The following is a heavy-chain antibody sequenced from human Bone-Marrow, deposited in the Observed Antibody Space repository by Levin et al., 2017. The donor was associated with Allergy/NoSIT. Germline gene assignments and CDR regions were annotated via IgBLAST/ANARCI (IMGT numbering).Heavy chain of an antibody. CDR2: IKQDGSEK. V-gene: IGHV3-7*01. CDR1: GFTFSSYS. CDR3: ARDAPHYYESGGYYYHDY. Sequence: PGGSLRLSCVTSGFTFSSYSMSWVRQVPGKGLEWVANIKQDGSEKDYLDSVKGRFTVSRDNAKKSLYLQMNSLRAEDTAVFYCARDAPHYYESGGYYYHDYWGQGTLVTVSS. J-gene: IGHJ4*02. D-gene: IGHD3-22*01.